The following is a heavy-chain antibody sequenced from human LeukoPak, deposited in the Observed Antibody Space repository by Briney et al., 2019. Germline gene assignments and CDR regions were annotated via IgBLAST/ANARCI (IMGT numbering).Heavy chain of an antibody. V-gene: IGHV4-30-2*01. Sequence: SETLSLTCTVPGGSISSGGYYWSWIRQPPGKGLEWIGYIYHSGSTYYNPSLKSRVTISVDRSKNQFSLKLSSVTAADTAVYYCAREAPHQKDSSSWYVAPNDAFDIWGQGTMVTVSS. CDR2: IYHSGST. CDR3: AREAPHQKDSSSWYVAPNDAFDI. D-gene: IGHD6-13*01. CDR1: GGSISSGGYY. J-gene: IGHJ3*02.